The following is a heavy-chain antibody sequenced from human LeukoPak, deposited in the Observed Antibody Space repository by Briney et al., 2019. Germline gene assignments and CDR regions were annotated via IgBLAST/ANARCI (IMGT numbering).Heavy chain of an antibody. CDR1: GYTFTSYY. J-gene: IGHJ4*02. Sequence: ASVKVSCKTFGYTFTSYYMHWVRQAPGQGLEWMGIINPSGGSTSYAQKFQGRVTMTRDTSTSTVYMELSSLRSEDTAVYYCATSVAGTGYYFDYWGQGTLVTVSS. CDR3: ATSVAGTGYYFDY. D-gene: IGHD6-19*01. CDR2: INPSGGST. V-gene: IGHV1-46*01.